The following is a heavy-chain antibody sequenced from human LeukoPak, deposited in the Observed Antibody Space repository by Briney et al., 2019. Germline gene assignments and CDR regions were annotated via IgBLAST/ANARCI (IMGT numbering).Heavy chain of an antibody. CDR3: AKMGPITIFGVVIISETYYYYMDV. CDR1: GLTFSSYG. V-gene: IGHV3-23*01. CDR2: ISGSGGST. D-gene: IGHD3-3*01. Sequence: PGGSLRLSCAASGLTFSSYGMSWVRQAPGKGLEWVSAISGSGGSTYYADSVKGRFTISRDNSKNTLYLQMNSLRAEDTAVYYCAKMGPITIFGVVIISETYYYYMDVWGKGTTVTVSS. J-gene: IGHJ6*03.